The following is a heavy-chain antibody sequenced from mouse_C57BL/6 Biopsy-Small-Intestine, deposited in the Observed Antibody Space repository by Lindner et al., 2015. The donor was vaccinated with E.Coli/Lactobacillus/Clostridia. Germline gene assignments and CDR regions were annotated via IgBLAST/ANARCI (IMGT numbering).Heavy chain of an antibody. V-gene: IGHV1-82*01. CDR3: ASHYFGNPAWFAY. CDR2: IYLGNDDT. J-gene: IGHJ3*01. D-gene: IGHD1-1*02. CDR1: GYEFSRSW. Sequence: VQLQESGPELVKPGASVKISCKASGYEFSRSWMNWMKQRPGKGLEWLGWIYLGNDDTNYNGKFKDRATLTADKSSNTAYLQFSSLTSEDSAVYFCASHYFGNPAWFAYWGQGTLVTVSA.